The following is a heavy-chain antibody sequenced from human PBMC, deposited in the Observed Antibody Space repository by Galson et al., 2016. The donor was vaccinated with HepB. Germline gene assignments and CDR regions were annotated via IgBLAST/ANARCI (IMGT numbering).Heavy chain of an antibody. V-gene: IGHV2-70*01. CDR1: GFSLSTSGMC. Sequence: PALVKPTQTLTLTCTFSGFSLSTSGMCVSWIRQPPGKALEWLALIDWDEDKYYSTSLKTRLTISKDTSKNQEVITMTNMEPVDTATYYCARMKNYYYGMDVWGQGTTVTVSS. J-gene: IGHJ6*02. CDR3: ARMKNYYYGMDV. CDR2: IDWDEDK.